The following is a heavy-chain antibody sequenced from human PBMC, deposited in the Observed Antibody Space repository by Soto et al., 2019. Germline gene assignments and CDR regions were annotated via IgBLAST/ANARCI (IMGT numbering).Heavy chain of an antibody. CDR1: GGSISSYY. CDR2: IYYSGST. CDR3: ARGDYDYGYYVDAFDL. D-gene: IGHD4-17*01. V-gene: IGHV4-59*01. Sequence: QVQLQESGPGLVKPSETLSLTCTVSGGSISSYYWSWLRQPPGKGLEGIGYIYYSGSTNYNPSLKSRVTISVDTSKNQFSLKLSSVTAADTAVYYCARGDYDYGYYVDAFDLWGQGTMVTVSS. J-gene: IGHJ3*01.